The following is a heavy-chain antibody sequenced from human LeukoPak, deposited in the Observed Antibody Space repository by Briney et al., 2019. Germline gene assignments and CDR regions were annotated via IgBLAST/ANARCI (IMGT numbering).Heavy chain of an antibody. Sequence: ASVKVSCKASGYTFTGYFLHWVRQAPGQGFEWIGWINPNSGDTSYPQTFQGRVTMTRDTSISTAYMELSSLRSDDTAVYYCARAQSLTAPAGTFANSWGQGTLVTVSS. CDR1: GYTFTGYF. CDR3: ARAQSLTAPAGTFANS. D-gene: IGHD6-13*01. J-gene: IGHJ4*02. CDR2: INPNSGDT. V-gene: IGHV1-2*02.